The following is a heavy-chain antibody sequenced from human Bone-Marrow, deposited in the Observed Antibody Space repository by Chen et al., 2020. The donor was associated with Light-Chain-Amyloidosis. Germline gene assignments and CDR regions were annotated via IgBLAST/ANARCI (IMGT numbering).Heavy chain of an antibody. V-gene: IGHV4-39*01. D-gene: IGHD3-3*01. CDR1: SGSLSTSGYY. J-gene: IGHJ3*02. CDR2: VFDNGTT. Sequence: QLRLQESGPGLVKPSETLSLTCDVPSGSLSTSGYYWAWIRQSPGKGLEWMASVFDNGTTFQKVSLKSRLTMSFHRXXXXXXXTXXXXXXXXXXXXXCARQKNPQFWSGYNDAFDMWGRGTFVSVSS. CDR3: ARQKNPQFWSGYNDAFDM.